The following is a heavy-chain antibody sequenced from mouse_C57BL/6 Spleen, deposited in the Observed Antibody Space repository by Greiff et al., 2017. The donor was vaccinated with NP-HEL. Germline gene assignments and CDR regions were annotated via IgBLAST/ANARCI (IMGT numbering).Heavy chain of an antibody. V-gene: IGHV7-1*01. J-gene: IGHJ4*01. CDR1: GFTFSDFY. Sequence: EVQVVESGGGLVQSGRSLRLSCATSGFTFSDFYMEWVRQAPGKGLEWIAASRNKANDYTTEYSASVKGRFIVSRDTSQSILYLQMNALRAEDTAIYYCARDSITTMDYWGQGTSVTVSS. CDR2: SRNKANDYTT. D-gene: IGHD1-1*01. CDR3: ARDSITTMDY.